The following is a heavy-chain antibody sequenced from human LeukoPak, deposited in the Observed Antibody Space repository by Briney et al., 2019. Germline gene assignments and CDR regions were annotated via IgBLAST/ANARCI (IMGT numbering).Heavy chain of an antibody. CDR1: GGSFSLYY. Sequence: PSETLSLTCAVYGGSFSLYYWSWIRQSPGKGLEWIAEIDHRGDTNYNPSVKSRVTISVDTSKNQFSLKVRSLSAADTAVYYCARGATISETGYFDFWGQGTPVTVSS. CDR2: IDHRGDT. V-gene: IGHV4-34*01. CDR3: ARGATISETGYFDF. D-gene: IGHD5-24*01. J-gene: IGHJ4*03.